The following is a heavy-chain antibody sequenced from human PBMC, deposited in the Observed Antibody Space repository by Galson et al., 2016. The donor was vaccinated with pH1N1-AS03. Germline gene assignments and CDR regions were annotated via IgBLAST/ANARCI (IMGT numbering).Heavy chain of an antibody. J-gene: IGHJ4*02. CDR2: SAWVNDK. CDR1: GFPLSTNKMC. Sequence: PALVIPPQTLTLTCTFSGFPLSTNKMCVSWIRQPPGKALEWLARSAWVNDKYYNTSLKTRHNISKDTSKNQVVTTMPNMDPADTATYYCARSSYDSGLPWGRHFDYWGQGTLVTVSS. CDR3: ARSSYDSGLPWGRHFDY. V-gene: IGHV2-70*11. D-gene: IGHD6-19*01.